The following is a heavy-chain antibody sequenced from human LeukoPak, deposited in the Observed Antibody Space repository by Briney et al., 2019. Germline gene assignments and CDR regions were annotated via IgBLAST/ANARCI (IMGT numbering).Heavy chain of an antibody. CDR1: GYTFTGYY. J-gene: IGHJ2*01. CDR2: INPNSGGT. V-gene: IGHV1-2*04. CDR3: ARVAQLTATGWYFDL. D-gene: IGHD4-17*01. Sequence: ASVKVSCKASGYTFTGYYMHWVRQAPGQGLEWMGWINPNSGGTNYAQKFQGWVTMTRDTSISTAYMELSRLRSDDTAVYYCARVAQLTATGWYFDLWGRGTLVIVSS.